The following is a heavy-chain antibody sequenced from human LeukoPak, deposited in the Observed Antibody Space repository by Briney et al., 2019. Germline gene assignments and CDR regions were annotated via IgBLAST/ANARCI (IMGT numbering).Heavy chain of an antibody. J-gene: IGHJ4*02. CDR3: VRGPHYGAYADYFDY. Sequence: GGSLRLSCAVSGFTFNRHWMGWVRQAPGKGLEWVATIKQDGSENYYVESVKGRFTIVRDDGKNSVYLQMNSLRVEDTALYYCVRGPHYGAYADYFDYWGQGALVTVSS. CDR1: GFTFNRHW. D-gene: IGHD4-17*01. V-gene: IGHV3-7*01. CDR2: IKQDGSEN.